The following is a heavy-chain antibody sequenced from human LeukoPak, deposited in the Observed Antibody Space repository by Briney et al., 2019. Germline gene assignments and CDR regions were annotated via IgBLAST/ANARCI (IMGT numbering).Heavy chain of an antibody. J-gene: IGHJ4*02. CDR1: GFTFSSYD. V-gene: IGHV3-30*18. CDR3: ANGRYYTGSYAEFDY. Sequence: GGSLRLSCAVSGFTFSSYDMHWVRQAPGKGLEWVTGISFDARSKYYGDSVKGRFTVSRGNSKNTVYPEMNSLRPEDTAVYYCANGRYYTGSYAEFDYWGQGTLVTVSS. D-gene: IGHD3-3*01. CDR2: ISFDARSK.